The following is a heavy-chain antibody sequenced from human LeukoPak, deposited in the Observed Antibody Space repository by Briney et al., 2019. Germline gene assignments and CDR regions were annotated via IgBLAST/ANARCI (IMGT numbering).Heavy chain of an antibody. V-gene: IGHV3-48*04. CDR2: ISSSSSTI. J-gene: IGHJ4*02. Sequence: GGSLRLSCAASGFTFSSYSMNWVRQAPGKGLEWVSYISSSSSTIYYADSVKGRFTISRDNAKNSLYLQMNSLRAEDTAVYYCALGYCSSTSCWGQGTLVTVSS. D-gene: IGHD2-2*01. CDR1: GFTFSSYS. CDR3: ALGYCSSTSC.